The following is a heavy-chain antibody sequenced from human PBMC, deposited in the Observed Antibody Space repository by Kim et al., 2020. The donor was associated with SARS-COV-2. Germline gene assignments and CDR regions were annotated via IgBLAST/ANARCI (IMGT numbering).Heavy chain of an antibody. Sequence: GGSLRLSCAASGFTFSSYWMHWVRQAPGKGLVWVSRINSDGSSTSYADSVKGRFTISRDNAKNTLYLQMNSLRAEDTAVYYCAREPDTAMGYYYYYGMDVWGQGTTVTVSS. J-gene: IGHJ6*02. CDR2: INSDGSST. D-gene: IGHD5-18*01. CDR1: GFTFSSYW. CDR3: AREPDTAMGYYYYYGMDV. V-gene: IGHV3-74*01.